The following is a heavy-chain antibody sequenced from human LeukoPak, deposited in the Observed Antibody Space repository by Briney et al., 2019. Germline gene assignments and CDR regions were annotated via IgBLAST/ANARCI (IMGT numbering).Heavy chain of an antibody. CDR3: ARGEGYSGYDLIDY. D-gene: IGHD5-12*01. V-gene: IGHV3-48*01. J-gene: IGHJ4*02. CDR2: ISSSGSTI. CDR1: GFTFSSYS. Sequence: PGGSLRLSCAASGFTFSSYSMNWVRQAPGKGLEWVSYISSSGSTIYYADSVKGRFTISRDNAKNSLYLQMNSLRAEDTAVYYCARGEGYSGYDLIDYWGQGTLVTVSS.